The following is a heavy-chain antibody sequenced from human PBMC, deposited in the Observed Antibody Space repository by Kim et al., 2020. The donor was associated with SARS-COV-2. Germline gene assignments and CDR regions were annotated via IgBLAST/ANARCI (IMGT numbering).Heavy chain of an antibody. CDR1: GFTFSSYS. Sequence: GGSLRLSCAASGFTFSSYSMNWVRQAPGKGLEWVSSISSSSSYIYYADSVKGRFTISRDNAKNSLYLQMNSLRAEDTAVYYCARDYDFWSGYLRDYYYGMDVWGQGTTVTVSS. D-gene: IGHD3-3*01. CDR2: ISSSSSYI. V-gene: IGHV3-21*01. CDR3: ARDYDFWSGYLRDYYYGMDV. J-gene: IGHJ6*02.